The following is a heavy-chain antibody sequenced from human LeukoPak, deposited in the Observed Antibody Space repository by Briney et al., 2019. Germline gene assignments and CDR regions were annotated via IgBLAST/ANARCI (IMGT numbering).Heavy chain of an antibody. CDR3: ARDQEGFDY. CDR1: GDTFTSNY. Sequence: ASVKVSCKASGDTFTSNYIHWVRQAPGQGLEWMGMLYPRDGSPSYAQTFQGRVTVNRDTCTSTVHMELSGMRPEDTAVYYCARDQEGFDYWGQGTLVTVSS. J-gene: IGHJ4*02. V-gene: IGHV1-46*01. CDR2: LYPRDGSP.